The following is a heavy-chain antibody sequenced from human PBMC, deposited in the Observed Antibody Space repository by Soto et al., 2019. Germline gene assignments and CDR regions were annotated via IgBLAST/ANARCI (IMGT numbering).Heavy chain of an antibody. CDR1: GYTFSSCA. J-gene: IGHJ2*01. CDR3: ARDRAVDWYFDL. V-gene: IGHV1-3*04. Sequence: QVQVVQSGAEVKKPGASVTVSCKASGYTFSSCAIHWVRQAPGQRLEWMGWINTDNGNTKYSQKFQGRLSITRDTSATTAYMELSSLRSEDTAVYYCARDRAVDWYFDLWGRGTLVTVYS. CDR2: INTDNGNT. D-gene: IGHD6-19*01.